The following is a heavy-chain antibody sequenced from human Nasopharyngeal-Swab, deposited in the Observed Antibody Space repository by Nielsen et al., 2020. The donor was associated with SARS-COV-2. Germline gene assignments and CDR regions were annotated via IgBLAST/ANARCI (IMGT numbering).Heavy chain of an antibody. V-gene: IGHV4-39*01. CDR3: AILSSGWPRRFDY. CDR2: IYYSGSP. Sequence: LSCTVSGDSISSSSYYWGWIRQPPGKELEWIGNIYYSGSPYYNPSLQSRVTISVDTSKNQFSLRLSSVTAADTAVYYCAILSSGWPRRFDYWGQGTLVTVSS. CDR1: GDSISSSSYY. J-gene: IGHJ4*02. D-gene: IGHD6-19*01.